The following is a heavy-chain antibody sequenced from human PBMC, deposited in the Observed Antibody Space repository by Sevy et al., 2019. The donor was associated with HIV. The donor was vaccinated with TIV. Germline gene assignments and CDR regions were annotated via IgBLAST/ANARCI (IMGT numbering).Heavy chain of an antibody. Sequence: SETLSLTCTVFGASLSTYYWNWIRQPPGKGLEWIGYIYHTGSTNYNSSLKSRVTISIDTSQNHFSLNLNSVTAADTAVHYCARSPYDILTGSSDSFDYWGQGSLVTVSS. D-gene: IGHD3-9*01. V-gene: IGHV4-59*13. J-gene: IGHJ4*02. CDR2: IYHTGST. CDR3: ARSPYDILTGSSDSFDY. CDR1: GASLSTYY.